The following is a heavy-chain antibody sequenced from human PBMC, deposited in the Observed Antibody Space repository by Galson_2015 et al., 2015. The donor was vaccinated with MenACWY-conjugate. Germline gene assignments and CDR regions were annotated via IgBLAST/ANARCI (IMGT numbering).Heavy chain of an antibody. V-gene: IGHV6-1*01. CDR3: ARMHGGYVDY. D-gene: IGHD2-15*01. CDR2: TYYRSKWNY. CDR1: GDSVSSNSAA. Sequence: CAISGDSVSSNSAAWNWIRQSPSRGLEWLGRTYYRSKWNYNYALSVKSRIIINPDTSKGQFSLQLNSVTPEDTAVYFCARMHGGYVDYWGQGALVTVFS. J-gene: IGHJ4*02.